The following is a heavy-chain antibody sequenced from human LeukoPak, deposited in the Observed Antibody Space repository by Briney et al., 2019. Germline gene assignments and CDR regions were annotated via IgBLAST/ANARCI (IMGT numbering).Heavy chain of an antibody. CDR1: GFTVSSNY. J-gene: IGHJ4*02. CDR3: ARGWADYGDLFFDY. CDR2: IYSGGST. V-gene: IGHV3-53*01. Sequence: GGSLRLSCAASGFTVSSNYMSWVRQALGKGLEWVSVIYSGGSTYYADSVKGRFTISRDNSKNTLYLQMNSLRAEDTAVYYCARGWADYGDLFFDYWGQGTLVTVSS. D-gene: IGHD4-17*01.